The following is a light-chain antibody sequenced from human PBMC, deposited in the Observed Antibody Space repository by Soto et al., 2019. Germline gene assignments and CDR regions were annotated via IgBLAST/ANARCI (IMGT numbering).Light chain of an antibody. CDR3: QQYNNWPPCT. CDR2: GAS. CDR1: QTVSSN. V-gene: IGKV3-15*01. J-gene: IGKJ1*01. Sequence: EIVMTQSPATLSVSPGERATLSCRASQTVSSNLAWYQQKLGQAPRLLIYGASTRATGIPARFSGSGSGTEFTLTISSLQSEDFAVYYCQQYNNWPPCTFGQGTRWIS.